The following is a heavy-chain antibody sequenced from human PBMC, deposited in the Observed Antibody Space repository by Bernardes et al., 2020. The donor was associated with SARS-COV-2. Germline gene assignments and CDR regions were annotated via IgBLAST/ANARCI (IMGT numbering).Heavy chain of an antibody. CDR2: ISVSGNTT. J-gene: IGHJ4*02. CDR1: GFTFTKYD. CDR3: AKDDDRPLFGAPGFDS. D-gene: IGHD3-3*01. V-gene: IGHV3-23*01. Sequence: GGSLRLSCSASGFTFTKYDMSWVRKAPGKGLEWVSGISVSGNTTYYADSVKGRFTISRNNSKNTLFLQMDSLGAEDTAVYYCAKDDDRPLFGAPGFDSWGQGTMVTVSS.